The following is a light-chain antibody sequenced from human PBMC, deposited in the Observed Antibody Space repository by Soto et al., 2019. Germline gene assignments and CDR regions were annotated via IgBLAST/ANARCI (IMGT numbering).Light chain of an antibody. CDR1: QAISNY. J-gene: IGKJ4*01. Sequence: DIQMTQSPSSLSASVGDRVTITCQASQAISNYLNWYQQKPGKAPKLLIFDESNLETGGPSRFSGSGYGTEFTFTISSLQPEDFATYYCQQYDHLPSLSFGGGTKVEIK. CDR3: QQYDHLPSLS. V-gene: IGKV1-33*01. CDR2: DES.